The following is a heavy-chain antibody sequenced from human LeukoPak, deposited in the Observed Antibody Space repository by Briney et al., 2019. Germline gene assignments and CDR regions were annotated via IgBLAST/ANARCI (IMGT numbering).Heavy chain of an antibody. CDR2: ISWNSGSI. CDR3: AKDIRMSDYYYGMDV. Sequence: PGGSLRLSCAASGFTFDDYAMHWVRQAPGKGLEWVSGISWNSGSIGYADSVKGRFTISRDNAKNSLYLQMNSLRAEDTALYYCAKDIRMSDYYYGMDVWGQGTTVTVSS. J-gene: IGHJ6*02. V-gene: IGHV3-9*01. D-gene: IGHD3-3*01. CDR1: GFTFDDYA.